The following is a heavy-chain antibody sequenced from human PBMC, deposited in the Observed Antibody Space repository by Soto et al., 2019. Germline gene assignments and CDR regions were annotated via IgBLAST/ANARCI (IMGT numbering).Heavy chain of an antibody. CDR1: TCDNHA. CDR3: ARAYGSIWDRRNGLGV. Sequence: TCDNHAGRRVRQAPGKGLEWVSTISVSGGSTHYADSVQGRFTISRDNSKNTLYLQMNSLGAEDTAVYYCARAYGSIWDRRNGLGVWRHGTTVTVSS. CDR2: ISVSGGST. J-gene: IGHJ6*02. V-gene: IGHV3-23*01. D-gene: IGHD2-21*01.